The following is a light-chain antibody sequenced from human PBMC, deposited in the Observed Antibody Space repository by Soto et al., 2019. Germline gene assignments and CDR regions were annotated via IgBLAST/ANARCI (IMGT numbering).Light chain of an antibody. CDR3: SSYTSSSTVA. J-gene: IGLJ2*01. V-gene: IGLV2-14*01. CDR1: SSDVGGYNY. Sequence: QSVLTQPASVSGSPGQSITISCTGTSSDVGGYNYVSWYQQYPGKAPKLMIYEVSNRPSGVSNRFSGSRSGNTASLTISGLQAEDEADYYCSSYTSSSTVAFGGGTKLTVL. CDR2: EVS.